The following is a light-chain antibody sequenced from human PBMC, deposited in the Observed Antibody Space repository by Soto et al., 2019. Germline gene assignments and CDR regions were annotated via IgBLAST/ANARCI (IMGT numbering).Light chain of an antibody. CDR1: QTVSGNY. Sequence: EIVLTQSPGILSLSPGEIATLSCRASQTVSGNYLAWYQQKPGQSPRLLIYGSSDRATGIPDRFSGSASGTDFTLTINKVEPEDFAVYYCQQYGSPPPYTCGQGTTLEI. V-gene: IGKV3-20*01. CDR3: QQYGSPPPYT. J-gene: IGKJ2*01. CDR2: GSS.